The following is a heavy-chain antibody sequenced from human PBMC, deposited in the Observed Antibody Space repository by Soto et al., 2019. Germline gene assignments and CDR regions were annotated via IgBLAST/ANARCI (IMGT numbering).Heavy chain of an antibody. Sequence: GASVKVSCKASGYTFTGYCMHWVRQAPGQGLEWMGWINPNSGGTNYAQKFQGRVTMTRDTSISTAYMELSRLRSDVMAVRYRPRSTLAAAGRGWFDPWGQGTLVTVSS. CDR2: INPNSGGT. V-gene: IGHV1-2*02. D-gene: IGHD6-13*01. CDR3: PRSTLAAAGRGWFDP. J-gene: IGHJ5*02. CDR1: GYTFTGYC.